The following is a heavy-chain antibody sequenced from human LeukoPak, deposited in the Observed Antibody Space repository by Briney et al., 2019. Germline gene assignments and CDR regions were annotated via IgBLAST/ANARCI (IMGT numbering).Heavy chain of an antibody. CDR1: GGSISSYY. J-gene: IGHJ4*02. V-gene: IGHV4-59*01. CDR3: ARGRSYYDY. Sequence: ASETLSLTCSVAGGSISSYYWSWIRQPPGKGLEWIGYIYYSGSTNYNPSLKSRFTISVDTPKNQFSLKLSSVTAADTAVYYCARGRSYYDYWGQGTLVTVSS. CDR2: IYYSGST.